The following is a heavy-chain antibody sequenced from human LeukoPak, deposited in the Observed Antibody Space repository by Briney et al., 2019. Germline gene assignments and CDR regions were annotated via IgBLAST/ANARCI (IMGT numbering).Heavy chain of an antibody. CDR1: GFSFSSYR. CDR3: ARDLGTRKSIAFAD. CDR2: ISSNNGYI. J-gene: IGHJ4*02. V-gene: IGHV3-21*01. D-gene: IGHD6-6*01. Sequence: GGSLRLSCAASGFSFSSYRMNWVRQAPGKGLEWVASISSNNGYIYYADSVKGRFTISRDNGENSLLLQMNSLRAEDAAVYYCARDLGTRKSIAFADWGQGTLVTVSS.